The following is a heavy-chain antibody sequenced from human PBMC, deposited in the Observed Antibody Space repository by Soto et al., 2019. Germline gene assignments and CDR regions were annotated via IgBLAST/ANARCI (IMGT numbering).Heavy chain of an antibody. V-gene: IGHV5-51*01. J-gene: IGHJ6*02. CDR1: GYSFTSYW. D-gene: IGHD3-3*01. CDR3: ARDYYDFWSGYPYYYYGMDV. Sequence: PGESLKISCKGSGYSFTSYWIGWVRQMPGKGLEWMGIIYPGDSDTRYSPSFQGQVTISADKSISTAYLQWSSLKASDTAMYYCARDYYDFWSGYPYYYYGMDVWGQGTTVTVSS. CDR2: IYPGDSDT.